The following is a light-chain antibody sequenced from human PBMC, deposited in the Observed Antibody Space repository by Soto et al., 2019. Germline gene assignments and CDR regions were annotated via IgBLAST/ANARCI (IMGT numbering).Light chain of an antibody. CDR2: EDI. V-gene: IGLV2-23*01. Sequence: QSALTRHASVSGSPGQSITISCTGTSSDVGSYNLVSWYQQHPGKAPKLMIYEDIERPSGVSNRFSGSKSGNTASLTISGLQTEDDADYYCCSYAGGTSVVFGGGTKLTVL. J-gene: IGLJ2*01. CDR1: SSDVGSYNL. CDR3: CSYAGGTSVV.